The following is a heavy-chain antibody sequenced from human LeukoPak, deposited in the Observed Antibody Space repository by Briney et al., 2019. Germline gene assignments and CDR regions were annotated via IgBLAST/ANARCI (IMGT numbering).Heavy chain of an antibody. CDR3: ARATYSSGWYLAY. J-gene: IGHJ4*02. CDR1: GYTFTNYA. D-gene: IGHD6-19*01. CDR2: INTNTGNQ. V-gene: IGHV7-4-1*02. Sequence: ASVKASCKASGYTFTNYAMNWVRQAPGQGLEWMGWINTNTGNQTYAQGFTGRFVFSLDTSVSTAYLQISSLKAEDTAVYYCARATYSSGWYLAYWGQGTLVTVSS.